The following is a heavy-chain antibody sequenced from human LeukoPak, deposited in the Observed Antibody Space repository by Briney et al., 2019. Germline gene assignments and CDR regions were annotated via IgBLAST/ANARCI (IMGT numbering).Heavy chain of an antibody. CDR3: AREVGFGEAFDI. D-gene: IGHD3-10*01. CDR2: IYSGGST. Sequence: GGSLRLSCAASGFTFSDYYMSWVRQAPGKGLEWVSVIYSGGSTYYADSVKGRFTISRDNSKNTLYLQMNSLRAEDTAVYYCAREVGFGEAFDIWGQGTMVTVSS. CDR1: GFTFSDYY. V-gene: IGHV3-53*01. J-gene: IGHJ3*02.